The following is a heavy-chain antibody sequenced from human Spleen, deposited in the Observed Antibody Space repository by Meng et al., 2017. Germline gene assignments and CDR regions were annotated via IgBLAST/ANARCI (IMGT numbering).Heavy chain of an antibody. J-gene: IGHJ4*02. CDR3: AREDGGNGGYFDY. D-gene: IGHD4-23*01. CDR2: ISAYNGNT. V-gene: IGHV1-18*01. CDR1: GYTFTSYG. Sequence: ASVKVSCKASGYTFTSYGISWVRQAPGQGLEWMGWISAYNGNTNYAQKFQGRVTMTRDTSTSTVYMELSSLRSEDTAVYYCAREDGGNGGYFDYWGQGTLVTVSS.